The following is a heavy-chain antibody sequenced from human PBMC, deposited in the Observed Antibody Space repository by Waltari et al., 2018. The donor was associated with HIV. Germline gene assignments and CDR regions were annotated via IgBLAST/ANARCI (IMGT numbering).Heavy chain of an antibody. CDR2: LNHSGNN. CDR3: ARGRAYRVTTWYFDL. V-gene: IGHV4-34*01. D-gene: IGHD4-17*01. CDR1: GGSFSGYY. J-gene: IGHJ2*01. Sequence: QVQLQQWGAGLLKPSQTLSLTCAVYGGSFSGYYWSWISQPPGKGLEWIGELNHSGNNQYKPARKGGGTISVDTYKNQFSLKLSAGTAAETAVYYCARGRAYRVTTWYFDLGGRGTLIIVAS.